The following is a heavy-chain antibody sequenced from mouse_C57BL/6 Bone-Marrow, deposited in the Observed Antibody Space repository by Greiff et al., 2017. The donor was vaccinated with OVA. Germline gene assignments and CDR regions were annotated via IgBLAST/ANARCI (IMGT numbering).Heavy chain of an antibody. D-gene: IGHD1-1*01. CDR3: AIYYYGRGYYYAMDY. Sequence: DVQLQESGPGLVKPSQSLSLTCSVTGYSITSGYYWNWIRQFPGNKLEWMGYISYDGSNNYNPSLKNRISITRDTSKNQFFLKLNSVTTEDTATYYCAIYYYGRGYYYAMDYWGQGTSVTVSS. CDR1: GYSITSGYY. J-gene: IGHJ4*01. V-gene: IGHV3-6*01. CDR2: ISYDGSN.